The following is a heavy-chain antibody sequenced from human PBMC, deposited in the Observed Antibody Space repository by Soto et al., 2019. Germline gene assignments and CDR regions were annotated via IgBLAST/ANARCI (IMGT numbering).Heavy chain of an antibody. V-gene: IGHV5-51*01. CDR1: GYSFTSYW. CDR3: ARPGYCSSTSCYSSVFDY. CDR2: IYPGDSDT. Sequence: GESLKISCKGSGYSFTSYWIGWVRQMPGKGLEWMGIIYPGDSDTRYSPSFQGQVTISADKSISTAYLQWSSLKASDTAMYYCARPGYCSSTSCYSSVFDYWGQGTLVTVSS. D-gene: IGHD2-2*01. J-gene: IGHJ4*02.